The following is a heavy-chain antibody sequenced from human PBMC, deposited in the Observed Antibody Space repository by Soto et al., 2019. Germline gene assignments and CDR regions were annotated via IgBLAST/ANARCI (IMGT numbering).Heavy chain of an antibody. Sequence: QVQLVESGGGVVQPGRSLRLSCAASGFTFSSYGMHWVRQAPGKGLEWVAVISYDGGSKYYADSVKGRLTISRDNPKNTLELQMNSLRAEDTAVYYCAKDGKAGYGMDVWGQGTTVTVSS. CDR2: ISYDGGSK. CDR1: GFTFSSYG. V-gene: IGHV3-30*18. D-gene: IGHD1-26*01. CDR3: AKDGKAGYGMDV. J-gene: IGHJ6*02.